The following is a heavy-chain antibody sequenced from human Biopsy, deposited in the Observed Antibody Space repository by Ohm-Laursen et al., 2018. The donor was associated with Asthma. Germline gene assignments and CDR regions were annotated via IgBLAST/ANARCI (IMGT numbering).Heavy chain of an antibody. CDR2: VGSDESYT. Sequence: RSLRLSCAASGFTFMTYGMHWVRQVPGKGLEWVATVGSDESYTDHADSVKGRFTISRDNSKNTVYLQMNSLTGEDTAVYYCAKDKGGPRIGVAGTFDHWGQGTLVTVSS. J-gene: IGHJ4*02. V-gene: IGHV3-33*03. D-gene: IGHD6-13*01. CDR3: AKDKGGPRIGVAGTFDH. CDR1: GFTFMTYG.